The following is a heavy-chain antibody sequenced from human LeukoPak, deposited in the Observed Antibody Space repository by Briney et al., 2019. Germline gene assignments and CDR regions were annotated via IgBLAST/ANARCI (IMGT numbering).Heavy chain of an antibody. J-gene: IGHJ3*02. V-gene: IGHV1-2*02. Sequence: ASVNVSCKASGYTFTGYYIHWVRQAPGQGLEWMGWINPNSGGTNYAQKFQGRVTMTRDTSISTAYIELSRLRSDDTALYYCARHRGTCDTFDISGQGTMVTVSS. CDR2: INPNSGGT. D-gene: IGHD1-1*01. CDR1: GYTFTGYY. CDR3: ARHRGTCDTFDI.